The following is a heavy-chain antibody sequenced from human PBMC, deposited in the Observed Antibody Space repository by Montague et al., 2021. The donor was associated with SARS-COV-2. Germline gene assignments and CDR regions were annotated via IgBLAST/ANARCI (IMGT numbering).Heavy chain of an antibody. D-gene: IGHD3-3*01. Sequence: SETLSLTCTVSGGSVSSGSYYWSWIRQPPGKGLEWIGYIYYSGSTNYNPSLKSRVTISVDTSKNQFSLKLSSVTAADTAVYYCARDAWHLALFGVVTRYGMDVWGQGTTVTVSS. CDR1: GGSVSSGSYY. V-gene: IGHV4-61*01. CDR2: IYYSGST. J-gene: IGHJ6*02. CDR3: ARDAWHLALFGVVTRYGMDV.